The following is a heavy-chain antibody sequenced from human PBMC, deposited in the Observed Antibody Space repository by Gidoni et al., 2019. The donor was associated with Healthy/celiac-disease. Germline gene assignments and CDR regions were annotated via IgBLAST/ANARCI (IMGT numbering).Heavy chain of an antibody. J-gene: IGHJ6*02. Sequence: VQLVESGGGVVQPGRSLRLSCAASGFTFISFAMHWVRQAPGKGLEWVAVISYDGSNKYYADSVKGRFTISRDNSKNTLYLQMNSLRAEDTAVYYCAREKIFGVVTLYGMDVWGQGTTVTVSS. D-gene: IGHD3-3*01. CDR2: ISYDGSNK. CDR3: AREKIFGVVTLYGMDV. V-gene: IGHV3-30-3*01. CDR1: GFTFISFA.